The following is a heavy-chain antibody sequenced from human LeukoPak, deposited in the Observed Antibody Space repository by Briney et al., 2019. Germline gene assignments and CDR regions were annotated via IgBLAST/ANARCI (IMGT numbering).Heavy chain of an antibody. CDR3: ARDFVVVPAAIYFDY. V-gene: IGHV1-69*04. CDR2: IIPILGIA. D-gene: IGHD2-2*02. CDR1: GGTFSSYA. Sequence: SVKVSCKASGGTFSSYAISRGRQAPGQGLEWMGRIIPILGIATYAQKFQGRVTITADTSTSTAYMELSSLRSEDTAVYYCARDFVVVPAAIYFDYWGQGTLVTVSS. J-gene: IGHJ4*02.